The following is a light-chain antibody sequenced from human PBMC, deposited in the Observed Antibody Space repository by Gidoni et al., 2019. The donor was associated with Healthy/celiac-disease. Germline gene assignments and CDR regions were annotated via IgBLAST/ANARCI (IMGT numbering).Light chain of an antibody. Sequence: DIQMPHAPSSLSASVGDRVTITCRASQSISSYLNWYQQKPGKAPKLLIYAASSLQSGVPSRFSGSGSGTDFTLSISSLQPEDFATYYCQQSYSTPRLTFGEGTKVEIK. CDR1: QSISSY. V-gene: IGKV1-39*01. CDR3: QQSYSTPRLT. J-gene: IGKJ4*01. CDR2: AAS.